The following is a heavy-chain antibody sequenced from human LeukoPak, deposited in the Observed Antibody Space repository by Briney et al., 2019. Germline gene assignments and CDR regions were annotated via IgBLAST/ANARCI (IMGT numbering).Heavy chain of an antibody. D-gene: IGHD2-2*02. V-gene: IGHV3-30*02. CDR2: IRYDGGNK. Sequence: GGSLRLSCAASGFTLSNYGMHWVRQAPGKGLEWVAFIRYDGGNKYYTDSVKGRFTISRDNSKNTLYLQMNSLRAEDTAVYYCAKVRPFLGYCSSSSCYTVGDWGQGTLVTVSS. CDR3: AKVRPFLGYCSSSSCYTVGD. J-gene: IGHJ4*02. CDR1: GFTLSNYG.